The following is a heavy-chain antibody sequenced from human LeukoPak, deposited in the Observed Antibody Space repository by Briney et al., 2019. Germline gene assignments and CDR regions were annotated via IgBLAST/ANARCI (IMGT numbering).Heavy chain of an antibody. V-gene: IGHV4-31*03. CDR3: ASLPTVVTRGAAFDI. CDR1: GGSISSGGYY. Sequence: SQTLSLTCTVSGGSISSGGYYWSWIRQHPGKGLEWIGYIYYSGSTYYNPSLKSRVTISVDTSENQFSLKLSSVTAADTAVYYCASLPTVVTRGAAFDIWGQGTMVTVSS. CDR2: IYYSGST. D-gene: IGHD4-23*01. J-gene: IGHJ3*02.